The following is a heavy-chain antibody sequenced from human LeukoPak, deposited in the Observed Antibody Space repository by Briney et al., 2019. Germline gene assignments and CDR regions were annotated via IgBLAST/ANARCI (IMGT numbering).Heavy chain of an antibody. J-gene: IGHJ4*02. V-gene: IGHV1-8*03. D-gene: IGHD2-15*01. Sequence: ASVKVSCKASGYTFTRYDINWVRQATGQGLEWMGWMNPKSGNTGHAQKFQGRATITRDTSISTVYMELSSLRSEDTAVYFCARDDGSPDYWGQGTLVTVSS. CDR3: ARDDGSPDY. CDR1: GYTFTRYD. CDR2: MNPKSGNT.